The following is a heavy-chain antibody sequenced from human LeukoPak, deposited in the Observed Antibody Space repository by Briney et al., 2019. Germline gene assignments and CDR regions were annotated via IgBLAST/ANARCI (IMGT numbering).Heavy chain of an antibody. CDR1: GYTFTGYY. V-gene: IGHV1-2*02. J-gene: IGHJ4*02. Sequence: ASVKVSCKASGYTFTGYYMHWVRQAPGQGLEWMGWINPNSGGTKYVQKFQGRVTMTRDTSISTAYMELSRLRSDDTAVYYCASGSLASYFDHWGQGTLVTVSS. D-gene: IGHD3-16*01. CDR3: ASGSLASYFDH. CDR2: INPNSGGT.